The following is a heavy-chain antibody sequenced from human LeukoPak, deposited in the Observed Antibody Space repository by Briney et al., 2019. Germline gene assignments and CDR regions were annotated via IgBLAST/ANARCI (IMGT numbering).Heavy chain of an antibody. Sequence: PSETLSLTCTVSGGSISSSSYYWGWIRQPPGKGLEWIGSIYYSGSTYYNPSLKSRVTISVDTSKNQFSLKLSSVTAADTAVYYCARRPSSPAALPFDYWGQGTLVTVSS. D-gene: IGHD2-2*01. J-gene: IGHJ4*02. V-gene: IGHV4-39*01. CDR2: IYYSGST. CDR1: GGSISSSSYY. CDR3: ARRPSSPAALPFDY.